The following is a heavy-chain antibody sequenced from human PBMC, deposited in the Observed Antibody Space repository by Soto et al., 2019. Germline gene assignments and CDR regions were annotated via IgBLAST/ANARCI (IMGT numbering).Heavy chain of an antibody. V-gene: IGHV1-69*08. D-gene: IGHD2-2*01. CDR3: ARDLPRSTSPPPRYYYYYMDV. J-gene: IGHJ6*03. CDR1: GGTFSSYT. CDR2: IIPILGIA. Sequence: QVQLVQSGAEVKKPGSSVKVSCKASGGTFSSYTISWVRQAPGQGLEWMGRIIPILGIANYAQKFQGRVTITADKSTSTAYMELSSLRSEDTAVYYCARDLPRSTSPPPRYYYYYMDVWGKGTTVTVSS.